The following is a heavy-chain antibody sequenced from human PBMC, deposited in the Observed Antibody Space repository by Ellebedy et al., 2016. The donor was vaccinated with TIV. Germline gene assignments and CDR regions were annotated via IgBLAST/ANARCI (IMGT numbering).Heavy chain of an antibody. Sequence: PGGSLRLSCAASAVTFRSYWMSWVRQAPGKEPEWVANIKEDGSEIYYVDSVKGRFTISRDNAKNSLYLQMNSLRAADTAVYYCASSRTYYYGMDVWGRGTTVTVSS. CDR2: IKEDGSEI. J-gene: IGHJ6*02. CDR3: ASSRTYYYGMDV. CDR1: AVTFRSYW. V-gene: IGHV3-7*03.